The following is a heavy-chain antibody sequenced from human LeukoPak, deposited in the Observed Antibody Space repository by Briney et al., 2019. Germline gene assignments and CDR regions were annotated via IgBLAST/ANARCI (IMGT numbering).Heavy chain of an antibody. CDR3: ARAPKGTSSSWYLGWFDP. CDR1: GGSISSSSYY. J-gene: IGHJ5*02. V-gene: IGHV4-39*07. CDR2: IYYSGST. Sequence: PSETLSLTCTVSGGSISSSSYYWGWIRQPPGKGLEWIGSIYYSGSTYYNPSLKSRVTISVDTSKNQFSLKLSSVTAADTAVYYCARAPKGTSSSWYLGWFDPWGQGTLVTVSS. D-gene: IGHD6-13*01.